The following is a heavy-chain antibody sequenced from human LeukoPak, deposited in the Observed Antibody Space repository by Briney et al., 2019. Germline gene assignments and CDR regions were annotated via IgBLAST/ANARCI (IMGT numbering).Heavy chain of an antibody. Sequence: SETLSLTCSVAGGSISSYYWSWVRQPPGKGLEWIGYISYSGSTNYNPSLKSRVTISLDTSKNQFSLRLSSVTAADTAVYYCARDRGYNAFDYWGQGTLVTVSS. J-gene: IGHJ4*02. CDR1: GGSISSYY. CDR3: ARDRGYNAFDY. CDR2: ISYSGST. V-gene: IGHV4-59*01. D-gene: IGHD5-24*01.